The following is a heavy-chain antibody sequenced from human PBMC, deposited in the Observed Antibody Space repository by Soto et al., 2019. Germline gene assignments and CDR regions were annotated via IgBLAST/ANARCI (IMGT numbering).Heavy chain of an antibody. D-gene: IGHD1-7*01. CDR3: ASHGITGTWVYYYGMDV. Sequence: QVQLVQSGAEVKKPGSSVKVSCKASGGTFSSYAISWVRQAPGQGLEWMGGIIPIFGTANYAQKFQGRVTITADESTSTAYRELSSLRSEDTAVYYCASHGITGTWVYYYGMDVWVQGTTVTVSS. V-gene: IGHV1-69*12. CDR2: IIPIFGTA. J-gene: IGHJ6*02. CDR1: GGTFSSYA.